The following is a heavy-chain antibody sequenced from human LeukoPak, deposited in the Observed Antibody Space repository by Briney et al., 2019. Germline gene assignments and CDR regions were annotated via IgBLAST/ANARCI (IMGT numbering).Heavy chain of an antibody. V-gene: IGHV3-21*01. CDR1: KITFKNYI. CDR2: ISSSSYI. Sequence: GGVLRPSSLSPKITFKNYIMTWGRQAPRGGVGWVSSISSSSYIYYADSVKGRFTISRDNAKNSLYLQMNSLRAEDTAVYYCARVGGYRGGFDYWGQGTLVTVSS. D-gene: IGHD3-22*01. CDR3: ARVGGYRGGFDY. J-gene: IGHJ4*02.